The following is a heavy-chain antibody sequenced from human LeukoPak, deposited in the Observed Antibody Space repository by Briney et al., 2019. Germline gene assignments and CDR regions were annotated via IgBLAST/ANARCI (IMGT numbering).Heavy chain of an antibody. J-gene: IGHJ4*02. CDR1: GFTVSRNH. V-gene: IGHV3-53*01. Sequence: GGSLRLSCTASGFTVSRNHMNWVRQAPGKGLEWVSIIHTGGNTFFADSVRGRFTVSRDNSKNTLYLQMNNLRAEDTAVYYCARDWDWNDRNDYWGQGTLVTVSS. CDR3: ARDWDWNDRNDY. D-gene: IGHD1-1*01. CDR2: IHTGGNT.